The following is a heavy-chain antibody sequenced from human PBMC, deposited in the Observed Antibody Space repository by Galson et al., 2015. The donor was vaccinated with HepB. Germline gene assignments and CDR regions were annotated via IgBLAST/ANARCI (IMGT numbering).Heavy chain of an antibody. J-gene: IGHJ5*02. CDR2: INPSGST. CDR1: GGSFSGYY. D-gene: IGHD3-16*02. CDR3: ASRVGGAPTGELST. Sequence: SETLSLTCAVYGGSFSGYYWSWIRQPPGKGLEWLGEINPSGSTNYNPSLKSRVTISVDTSKNQFSLKLSSVTAADTAVYYCASRVGGAPTGELSTWGQGTLVTVSS. V-gene: IGHV4-34*01.